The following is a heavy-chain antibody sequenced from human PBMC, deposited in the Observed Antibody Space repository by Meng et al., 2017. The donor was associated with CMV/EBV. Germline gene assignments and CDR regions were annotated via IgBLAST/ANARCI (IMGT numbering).Heavy chain of an antibody. D-gene: IGHD2-2*01. CDR3: ARLGGVPAAGVIYRGHWFDP. J-gene: IGHJ5*02. Sequence: TVSCQGSGYSFTSYWIGWVRQMPGKGLEWMGIIYPGDSDTRYSPSFQGQVTISADKSISTAYLQWSSLKAADTAMYYCARLGGVPAAGVIYRGHWFDPWGQGTLVTVSS. CDR1: GYSFTSYW. V-gene: IGHV5-51*01. CDR2: IYPGDSDT.